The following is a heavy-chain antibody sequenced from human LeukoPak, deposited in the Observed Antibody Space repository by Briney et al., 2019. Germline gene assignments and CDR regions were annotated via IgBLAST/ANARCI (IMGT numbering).Heavy chain of an antibody. V-gene: IGHV4-4*02. CDR1: GGSISSSNW. D-gene: IGHD3-10*01. J-gene: IGHJ5*02. Sequence: SETLSLTCAVSGGSISSSNWWSWVRQPPGKGLEWIGEIYHSGSTNYNPSLKSRVTISVDKSKNQFSLKLSSVTAADTAVYYCARGLESDYYGSGSLRWFDPWGQGTLVTVSS. CDR3: ARGLESDYYGSGSLRWFDP. CDR2: IYHSGST.